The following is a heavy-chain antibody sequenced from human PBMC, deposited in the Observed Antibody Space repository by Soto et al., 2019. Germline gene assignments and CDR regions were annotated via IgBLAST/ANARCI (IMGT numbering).Heavy chain of an antibody. CDR3: ASHTLVRAITDVCWFDP. D-gene: IGHD3-10*01. Sequence: PSETLSLTCSVSGGSISGSSYYWGWIRQPPGKGLEWIGSIYRSGYTYDNPSLKGRLTIPIDTSTNQFSLKLSSVTAADTAIYYCASHTLVRAITDVCWFDPWG. J-gene: IGHJ5*02. CDR2: IYRSGYT. CDR1: GGSISGSSYY. V-gene: IGHV4-39*01.